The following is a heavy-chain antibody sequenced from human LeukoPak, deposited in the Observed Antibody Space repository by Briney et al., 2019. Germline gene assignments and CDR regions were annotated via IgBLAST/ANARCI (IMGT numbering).Heavy chain of an antibody. D-gene: IGHD3-22*01. CDR1: GYTFTSCD. CDR2: MNPNSGNT. Sequence: ASVKVSCKASGYTFTSCDINWVRQATGQGLEWMGWMNPNSGNTGYAQKFQGRVTMTRNTSISTAYMELSSLRSEDTAVYYCARGIWDFYYYDSSGYSDYWGQGTLVTVSS. J-gene: IGHJ4*02. CDR3: ARGIWDFYYYDSSGYSDY. V-gene: IGHV1-8*01.